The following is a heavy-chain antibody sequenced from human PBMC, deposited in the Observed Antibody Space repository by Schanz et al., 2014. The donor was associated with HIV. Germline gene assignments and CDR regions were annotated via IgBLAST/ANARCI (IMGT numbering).Heavy chain of an antibody. CDR2: INLKGTT. CDR1: GGSFSRYY. V-gene: IGHV4-34*02. D-gene: IGHD3-10*01. CDR3: ARGGVYMTAWILRRFSDEFFQD. J-gene: IGHJ1*01. Sequence: VQLQQWGAGLVKPSETLSLTCAVYGGSFSRYYWSWVRQSPGKGLEWIGEINLKGTTDYNPSLKSRAPISMDPSKSQFSLRLNSVPAADTAVYYCARGGVYMTAWILRRFSDEFFQDWGQGTLVTVSS.